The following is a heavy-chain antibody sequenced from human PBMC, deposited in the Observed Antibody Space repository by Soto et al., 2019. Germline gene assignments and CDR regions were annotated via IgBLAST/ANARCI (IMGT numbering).Heavy chain of an antibody. CDR1: GGSFSGYY. V-gene: IGHV4-34*01. CDR3: ARANIQLWFDYYYYYGMDV. J-gene: IGHJ6*02. D-gene: IGHD5-18*01. Sequence: SETLSLTCAVYGGSFSGYYWSWIRQPPGKGLEWIGEINHSGSTNYNPSLKSRVTISVDTSKNQFSLRLSSVTAADTAVYYCARANIQLWFDYYYYYGMDVWGQGTTVTVSS. CDR2: INHSGST.